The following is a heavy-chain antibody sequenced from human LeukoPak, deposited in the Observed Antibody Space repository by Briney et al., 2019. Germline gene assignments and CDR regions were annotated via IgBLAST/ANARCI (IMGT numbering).Heavy chain of an antibody. CDR1: GFTFSSYA. J-gene: IGHJ6*03. Sequence: GGSLRLSCAASGFTFSSYAMHWVRQAPGKGLEWVAVISYDGSNKYYADSVKGRFTISRDNSKNTLYLQMNSLRTEDTAVYYCAKGNPPAADHYHMDVWGKGTTVTVSS. CDR3: AKGNPPAADHYHMDV. CDR2: ISYDGSNK. V-gene: IGHV3-30-3*01.